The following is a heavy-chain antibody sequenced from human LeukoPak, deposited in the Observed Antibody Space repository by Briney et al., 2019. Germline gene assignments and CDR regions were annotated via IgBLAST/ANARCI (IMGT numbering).Heavy chain of an antibody. V-gene: IGHV1-69*06. Sequence: GSSVNVSCKASGGTFSSYAISWLRQAPGQPLEWTGGIMPNFGTSNYVQKFQGRVTINADKSTSTAYMELSSLRSEDTAVYYCVREAGCSSTSCYAGARWFDPWGQGTLVTVSS. J-gene: IGHJ5*02. CDR2: IMPNFGTS. D-gene: IGHD2-2*01. CDR1: GGTFSSYA. CDR3: VREAGCSSTSCYAGARWFDP.